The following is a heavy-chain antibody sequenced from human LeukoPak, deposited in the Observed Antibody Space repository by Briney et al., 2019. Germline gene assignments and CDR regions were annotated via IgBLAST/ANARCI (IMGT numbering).Heavy chain of an antibody. V-gene: IGHV3-72*01. CDR1: GFTLSDHF. D-gene: IGHD4-17*01. Sequence: GGSLRLSCAASGFTLSDHFMDWVRQAPGKGLEWVGRSRNKVNSYTTEYAASVKGRFTISRDNGRNSLFLQMNSLRAEDTAVYYCAREVYGDNYFDYWGQGTLVTVSS. J-gene: IGHJ4*02. CDR2: SRNKVNSYTT. CDR3: AREVYGDNYFDY.